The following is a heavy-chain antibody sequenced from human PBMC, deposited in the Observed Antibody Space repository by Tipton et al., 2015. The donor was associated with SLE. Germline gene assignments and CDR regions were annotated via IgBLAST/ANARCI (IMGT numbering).Heavy chain of an antibody. J-gene: IGHJ4*02. CDR3: AKALERMVVVIAYFDY. D-gene: IGHD2-21*01. CDR2: ISGSGGST. CDR1: GFTFSSYA. Sequence: SLRLSCAASGFTFSSYAMSWVRQAPGKGLEWVSTISGSGGSTDYADSVKGRFTIARDNSKNTLYLQMNSLRAEDTAVYYCAKALERMVVVIAYFDYWGQGTLVTVSS. V-gene: IGHV3-23*01.